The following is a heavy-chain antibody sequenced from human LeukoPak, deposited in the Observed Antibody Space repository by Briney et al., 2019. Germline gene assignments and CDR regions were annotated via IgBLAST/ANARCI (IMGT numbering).Heavy chain of an antibody. CDR2: INCNSGDT. CDR1: GYTFTGNY. CDR3: ARDSFPGGYSYGDDY. D-gene: IGHD5-18*01. J-gene: IGHJ4*02. V-gene: IGHV1-2*02. Sequence: GASVKVSCKASGYTFTGNYIHWVRQAPGQGLEWMGWINCNSGDTNYAPRFQGRVSMTRDTSINTAYMDMSMLRSDDTAVYYCARDSFPGGYSYGDDYWGQGTLVTVSS.